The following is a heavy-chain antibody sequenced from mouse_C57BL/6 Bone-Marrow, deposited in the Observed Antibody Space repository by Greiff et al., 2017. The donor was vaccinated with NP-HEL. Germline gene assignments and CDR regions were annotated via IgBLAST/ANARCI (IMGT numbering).Heavy chain of an antibody. Sequence: VKLVESGAELARPGASVKLSCKASGYTFTSYGISWVKQRTGQGLEWIGEIYPRSGNTYYNEKFKGKATLTADKSSSTAYMELRSLTSEDSAVYFCARVDYGSSLFAYWGQGTLVTVSA. CDR1: GYTFTSYG. CDR3: ARVDYGSSLFAY. V-gene: IGHV1-81*01. D-gene: IGHD1-1*01. J-gene: IGHJ3*01. CDR2: IYPRSGNT.